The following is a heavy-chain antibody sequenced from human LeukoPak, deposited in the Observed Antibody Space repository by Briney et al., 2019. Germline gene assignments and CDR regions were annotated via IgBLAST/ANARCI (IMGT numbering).Heavy chain of an antibody. CDR2: MYTGGST. CDR3: AKEYFYYYGSGSYYTQLFDY. Sequence: GGSLRLSCAASGFSVSDSYMSWVRQAPGKGLEWLSVMYTGGSTYYADSVKGRFTISRDNSKNTLYLQMNSLRAEDTAVYYCAKEYFYYYGSGSYYTQLFDYWGQGTLVTVSS. J-gene: IGHJ4*02. CDR1: GFSVSDSY. D-gene: IGHD3-10*01. V-gene: IGHV3-53*01.